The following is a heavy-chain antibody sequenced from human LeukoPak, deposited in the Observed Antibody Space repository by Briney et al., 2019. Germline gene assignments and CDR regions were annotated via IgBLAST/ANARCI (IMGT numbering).Heavy chain of an antibody. V-gene: IGHV3-11*04. CDR1: GFTFSDYY. CDR2: IINSGTTI. J-gene: IGHJ6*03. Sequence: PGGSLRLSCAASGFTFSDYYMSWIRQAPGKGLEWVSYIINSGTTIYYADSVKGRFTISRDNAKNSLYLQMNSLRAEDTAVYYCARGRGSGSYYSGYYYYMDVWGKGTTVTVSS. D-gene: IGHD3-10*01. CDR3: ARGRGSGSYYSGYYYYMDV.